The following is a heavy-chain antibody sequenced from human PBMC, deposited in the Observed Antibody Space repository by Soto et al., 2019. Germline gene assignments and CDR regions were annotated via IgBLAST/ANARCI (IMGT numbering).Heavy chain of an antibody. CDR1: GFTFSSNA. CDR3: VKDNNWFGP. V-gene: IGHV3-23*01. Sequence: GGSLRLSCAASGFTFSSNAMTWVRQAPGKGLEWVAIILGNNNIFYADSVKGRFTVSRDNSKNTLYLQMNGLRAEDTAIYHCVKDNNWFGPWGQGTLVTVSS. J-gene: IGHJ5*02. CDR2: ILGNNNI.